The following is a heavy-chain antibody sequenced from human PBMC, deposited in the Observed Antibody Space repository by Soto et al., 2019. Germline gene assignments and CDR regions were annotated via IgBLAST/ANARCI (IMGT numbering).Heavy chain of an antibody. D-gene: IGHD3-22*01. V-gene: IGHV4-39*01. J-gene: IGHJ4*02. CDR2: IYYSGST. Sequence: SETLSLTCSVSGGSISRSTYYWGWIRQPPGKGLEWIGSIYYSGSTYYNPSLKSRVTISVDTSKNQFSLKLSSVTAADTAVYYCAPLDYHDSSGYRHYWGQGILVTVSS. CDR1: GGSISRSTYY. CDR3: APLDYHDSSGYRHY.